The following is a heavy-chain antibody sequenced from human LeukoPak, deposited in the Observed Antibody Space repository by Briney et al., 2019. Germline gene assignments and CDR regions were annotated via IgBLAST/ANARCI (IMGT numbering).Heavy chain of an antibody. J-gene: IGHJ6*02. CDR3: ARDLVVPAAMYYYYYGMDV. V-gene: IGHV4-34*01. D-gene: IGHD2-2*01. CDR1: GGSFSGYY. Sequence: SETLSLTCAVYGGSFSGYYWSWIRQPPGKGLEWIGEINHSGSTNYNPSLKSRVTISVDTSKNQFSLKLSSVTAADTAVYYCARDLVVPAAMYYYYYGMDVWGQGTTVTVSS. CDR2: INHSGST.